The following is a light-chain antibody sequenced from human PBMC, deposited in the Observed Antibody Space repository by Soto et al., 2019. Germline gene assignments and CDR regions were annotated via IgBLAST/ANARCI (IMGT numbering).Light chain of an antibody. CDR1: SGHSSYA. J-gene: IGLJ3*02. Sequence: QPVLTQSPSASASLGASVKLTCTLSSGHSSYAIAWHPQQPEKGHRYLMKLNSDGSHSKGGGLPGRFSGSSSGAEPYLTIPRRASDDDADYYCQTWGTGFWVFGGGTKLTVL. CDR3: QTWGTGFWV. V-gene: IGLV4-69*01. CDR2: LNSDGSH.